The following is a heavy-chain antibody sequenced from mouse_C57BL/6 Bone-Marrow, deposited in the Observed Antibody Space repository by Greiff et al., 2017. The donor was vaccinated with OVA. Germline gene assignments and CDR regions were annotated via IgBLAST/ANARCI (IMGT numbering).Heavy chain of an antibody. CDR3: ARALYGSSYVRYWYFDV. J-gene: IGHJ1*03. D-gene: IGHD1-1*01. CDR1: GYSITSGYY. CDR2: ISYDGSN. Sequence: EVKLQESGPGLVKPSQSLSLTCSVTGYSITSGYYWNWIRQFPGNKLEWMGYISYDGSNNYNPSLKNRISITRDTSKNQFFLKLNSVTTEDTATYYCARALYGSSYVRYWYFDVWGTGTTVTVSS. V-gene: IGHV3-6*01.